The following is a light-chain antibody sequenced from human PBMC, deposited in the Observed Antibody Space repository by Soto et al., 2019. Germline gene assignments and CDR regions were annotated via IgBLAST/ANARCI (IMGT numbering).Light chain of an antibody. J-gene: IGKJ2*01. V-gene: IGKV4-1*01. CDR3: QQYESTPPT. CDR2: WAS. Sequence: DIVMTQSPDSLAVSLGERAPITCKSSQSVLYSSNNKNYLAWYQQRPGQPPKLLIYWASTRESGVPDRFSGSGSGTDFTLTITSLQAEDVAVYYCQQYESTPPTFGQGTKLEIK. CDR1: QSVLYSSNNKNY.